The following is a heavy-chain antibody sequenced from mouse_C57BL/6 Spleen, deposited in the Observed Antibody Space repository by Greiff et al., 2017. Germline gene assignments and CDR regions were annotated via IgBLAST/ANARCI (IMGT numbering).Heavy chain of an antibody. CDR3: ARVDYYGSFAY. CDR2: ISDGGSYT. Sequence: EVMLVESGGGLVKPGGSLKLSCAASGFTFSSYAMSWVRQTPEKRLEWVATISDGGSYTYYPDNVKGRFTISRDNAKNNLYLQMSHLKSEDTAMYYCARVDYYGSFAYWGQGTLVTVSA. D-gene: IGHD2-1*01. V-gene: IGHV5-4*03. J-gene: IGHJ3*01. CDR1: GFTFSSYA.